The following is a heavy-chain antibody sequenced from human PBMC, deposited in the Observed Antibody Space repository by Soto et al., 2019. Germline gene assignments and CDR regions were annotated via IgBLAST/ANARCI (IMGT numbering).Heavy chain of an antibody. CDR3: ARYYDFWTGLDY. D-gene: IGHD3-3*01. J-gene: IGHJ4*02. Sequence: SETLGLTCSVSGASVTSDYWILIRQPPEKGLEWIGYMHHSGTANYNPSLKSRVTISVDTSKNQFSLKLNSVTAADTAVYYCARYYDFWTGLDYWGQGTLVTVSS. CDR1: GASVTSDY. CDR2: MHHSGTA. V-gene: IGHV4-59*08.